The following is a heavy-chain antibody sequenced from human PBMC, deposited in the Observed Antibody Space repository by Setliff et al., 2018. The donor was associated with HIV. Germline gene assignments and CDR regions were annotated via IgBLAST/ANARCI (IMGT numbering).Heavy chain of an antibody. J-gene: IGHJ6*02. D-gene: IGHD1-26*01. V-gene: IGHV4-4*07. Sequence: TSETLSLTCTVSGASISGYYWSWIRQAAGKGLEWIGRIETSGGNIDSNPSFKSRVTMSGDTPKNQFSLKLSSVTAADTAVYYCARGSYDIVGDTRSPDYNYFGMDVWGQGTTVTVSS. CDR2: IETSGGNI. CDR3: ARGSYDIVGDTRSPDYNYFGMDV. CDR1: GASISGYY.